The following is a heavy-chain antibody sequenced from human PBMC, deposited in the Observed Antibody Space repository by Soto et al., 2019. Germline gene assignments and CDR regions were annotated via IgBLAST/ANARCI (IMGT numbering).Heavy chain of an antibody. J-gene: IGHJ4*02. Sequence: PSETLSLTCAVYGGSFSGYYWSWIRQPPGKGLEWIGEINHSGSTNYNPSLKSRVTISVDTSKNQFSLKLSSVTAADTAVYYCARELHSSRAFDYWGQGTLVTVSS. CDR3: ARELHSSRAFDY. CDR2: INHSGST. V-gene: IGHV4-34*01. D-gene: IGHD5-18*01. CDR1: GGSFSGYY.